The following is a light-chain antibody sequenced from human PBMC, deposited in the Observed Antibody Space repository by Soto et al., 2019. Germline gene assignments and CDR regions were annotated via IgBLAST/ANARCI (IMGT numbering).Light chain of an antibody. J-gene: IGLJ2*01. CDR2: GVS. Sequence: QPVLTQPASVSGSPGQSITISCTGTSSDVGDYNYVSWYQQHPGKAPKLIIYGVSNRASGISNRFSGSKSGNTASLTVSGLQAEDEADYYCSSYTATNTLVFGGGTKLTVL. V-gene: IGLV2-14*01. CDR3: SSYTATNTLV. CDR1: SSDVGDYNY.